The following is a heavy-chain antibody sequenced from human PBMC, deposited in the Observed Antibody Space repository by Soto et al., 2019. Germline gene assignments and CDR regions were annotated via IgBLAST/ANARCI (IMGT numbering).Heavy chain of an antibody. Sequence: PGGSLRLSCAASGFTFSSYGMHWVRQAPGKGLEWVAVIWYDGSNKYYADSVKGRFTISRDNSKNTLYLQMNSLRAEDTAVYYCARDAQRVRGVIIAPLYYGMDVWGQGTTVTVSS. CDR2: IWYDGSNK. J-gene: IGHJ6*02. D-gene: IGHD3-10*01. V-gene: IGHV3-33*01. CDR1: GFTFSSYG. CDR3: ARDAQRVRGVIIAPLYYGMDV.